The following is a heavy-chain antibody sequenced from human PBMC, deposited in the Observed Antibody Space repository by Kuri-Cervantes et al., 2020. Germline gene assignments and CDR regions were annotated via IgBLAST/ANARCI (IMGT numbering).Heavy chain of an antibody. CDR2: IIPILGIA. CDR1: GGTFSSYT. CDR3: ATTYHYGSGSKRIMKNYGMDV. Sequence: SVKVSCKASGGTFSSYTISWVRQAPGQGLEWMGRIIPILGIANYAQKFQGRVTITADKSTSTAYMELSSLRSEDTAVYYCATTYHYGSGSKRIMKNYGMDVWGQGTTVTVSS. J-gene: IGHJ6*02. V-gene: IGHV1-69*02. D-gene: IGHD3-10*01.